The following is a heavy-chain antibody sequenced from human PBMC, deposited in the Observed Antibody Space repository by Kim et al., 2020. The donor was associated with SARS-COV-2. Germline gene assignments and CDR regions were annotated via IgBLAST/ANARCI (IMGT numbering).Heavy chain of an antibody. V-gene: IGHV5-51*01. J-gene: IGHJ4*02. Sequence: GESLKISCKGSGYSFTSYWIGWVRQMPGKGLEWMGIIYPGDSDTRYSPSFQGQVTISADKSISTAYLQWSSLKASDTAMYYCARRGMNMVRGVITQYYFDYWGQGTLVTVSS. CDR2: IYPGDSDT. CDR3: ARRGMNMVRGVITQYYFDY. D-gene: IGHD3-10*01. CDR1: GYSFTSYW.